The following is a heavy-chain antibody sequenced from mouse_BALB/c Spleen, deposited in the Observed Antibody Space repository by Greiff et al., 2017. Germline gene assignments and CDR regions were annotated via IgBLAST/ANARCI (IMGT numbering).Heavy chain of an antibody. CDR3: AKQAYYVDY. CDR1: GYTFTSYW. V-gene: IGHV1S41*01. J-gene: IGHJ2*01. CDR2: IAPGSGST. D-gene: IGHD2-10*01. Sequence: DLVKPGASVKLSCTASGYTFTSYWINWIKQWPGQGLECIGCIAPGSGSTYYNEMFKGKATLTVDTSSITAYIQLSSLSSEDSAVYVSAKQAYYVDYWGQGTTLTVSS.